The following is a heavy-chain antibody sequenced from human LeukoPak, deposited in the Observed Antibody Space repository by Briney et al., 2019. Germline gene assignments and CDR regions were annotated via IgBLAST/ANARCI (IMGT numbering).Heavy chain of an antibody. J-gene: IGHJ5*02. Sequence: PGGSLRLSCAASGFTVSSNYMSWVRQAPGKGLEGVSVIYNGGSTYYADSVKGRFTISRHNSKNTLYLQMNSLRAEATAVYYCASQFPGQAGWFDPWGQGTLVTVSS. CDR3: ASQFPGQAGWFDP. CDR2: IYNGGST. CDR1: GFTVSSNY. D-gene: IGHD6-25*01. V-gene: IGHV3-53*01.